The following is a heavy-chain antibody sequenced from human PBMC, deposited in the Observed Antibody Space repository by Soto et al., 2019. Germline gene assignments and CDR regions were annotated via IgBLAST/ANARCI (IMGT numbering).Heavy chain of an antibody. CDR2: IIPIFGTA. Sequence: SVKVSCKASGGTFSSYAISWVRQAPGQGLEWMGGIIPIFGTANYAQKFQGRVTITADESTSTAYMELRSLRSDDTAVYYCARDHRLTTVTQYYFDYWGQGTLVTVSS. J-gene: IGHJ4*02. CDR3: ARDHRLTTVTQYYFDY. V-gene: IGHV1-69*13. D-gene: IGHD4-4*01. CDR1: GGTFSSYA.